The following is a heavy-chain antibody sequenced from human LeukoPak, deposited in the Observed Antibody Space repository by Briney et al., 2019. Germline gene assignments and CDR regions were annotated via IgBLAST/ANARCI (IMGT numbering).Heavy chain of an antibody. J-gene: IGHJ5*02. CDR1: GGSISSGDYY. CDR3: ASYGDYTNWFDP. D-gene: IGHD4-17*01. CDR2: IYYSGST. V-gene: IGHV4-30-4*01. Sequence: PSETLSLTCTVSGGSISSGDYYWSWIRQPPGKGQEWIGYIYYSGSTYYNPSLKSRVTISVDTSKNQFSLKLSSVTAADTAVYYCASYGDYTNWFDPWGQGTLVTVSS.